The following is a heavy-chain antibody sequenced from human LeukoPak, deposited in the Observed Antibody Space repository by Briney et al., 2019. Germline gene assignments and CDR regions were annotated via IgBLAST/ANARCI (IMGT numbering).Heavy chain of an antibody. CDR2: ISSSSSYI. CDR3: ARDKSPWRGIVVVITTKRDWFDP. V-gene: IGHV3-21*04. D-gene: IGHD3-22*01. Sequence: GGSLRLSCAASGFTFSSYSMTWVRQAPGKGLEWVSSISSSSSYIYYADSVKGRFTISRDNAKNSLYLQMNSLRADDTAVYYCARDKSPWRGIVVVITTKRDWFDPWVQGTLVTVSS. CDR1: GFTFSSYS. J-gene: IGHJ5*02.